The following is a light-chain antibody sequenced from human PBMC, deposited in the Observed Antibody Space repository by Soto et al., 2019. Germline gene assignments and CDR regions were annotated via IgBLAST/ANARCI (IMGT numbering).Light chain of an antibody. V-gene: IGLV1-44*01. CDR3: AVWNDSLNGPV. Sequence: QLVLTQPPSASGTPGQRVTISCSGGSSNIGSETVNWYQQLPGAAPKLLIYNRNQRPSGVPDRFSGSKSGTSASLAISGLQSDDEADYYCAVWNDSLNGPVFGGGTKVTVL. CDR2: NRN. J-gene: IGLJ2*01. CDR1: SSNIGSET.